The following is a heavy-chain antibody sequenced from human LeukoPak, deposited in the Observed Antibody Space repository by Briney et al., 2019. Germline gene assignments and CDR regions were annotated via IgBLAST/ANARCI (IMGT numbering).Heavy chain of an antibody. V-gene: IGHV3-53*01. CDR1: GFTVNSNY. Sequence: GGSLRLSCAASGFTVNSNYLSWVRQAPGKGLEWVSTLYNTGNTYYANSVKGRFSISRDNSKNTLFLQMSSLRAEDTAVYYCARLTADGRLYFVDWGPGTLVTVSS. J-gene: IGHJ4*02. CDR3: ARLTADGRLYFVD. CDR2: LYNTGNT. D-gene: IGHD6-13*01.